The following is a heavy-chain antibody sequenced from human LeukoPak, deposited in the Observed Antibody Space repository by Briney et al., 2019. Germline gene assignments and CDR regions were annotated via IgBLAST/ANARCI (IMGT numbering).Heavy chain of an antibody. Sequence: GGSLRLSCAASGFTFTDFYMSWIRQAPGKGLEWVSYITNSGTTIYYADSVKGRFTISRDNAKNSLYLQMNSLRSEDTAVYYCAREYGDYGGFDYWGQGTLVTVSS. CDR2: ITNSGTTI. V-gene: IGHV3-11*04. CDR3: AREYGDYGGFDY. D-gene: IGHD4-17*01. CDR1: GFTFTDFY. J-gene: IGHJ4*02.